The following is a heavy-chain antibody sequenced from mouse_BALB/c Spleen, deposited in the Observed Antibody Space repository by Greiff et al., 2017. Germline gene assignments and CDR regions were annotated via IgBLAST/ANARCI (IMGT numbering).Heavy chain of an antibody. V-gene: IGHV1-31*01. CDR1: GYSFTGYY. CDR2: INPYNGAT. J-gene: IGHJ4*01. Sequence: VQLQQSGPELVKPGASVKISCKASGYSFTGYYMHWVKQSHVKSLEWIGRINPYNGATSYNQNFKDKASLTVDKSSSTAYMELHSLTSEDSAVYYCAREGAGTDYWGQGTSVTVSS. D-gene: IGHD4-1*01. CDR3: AREGAGTDY.